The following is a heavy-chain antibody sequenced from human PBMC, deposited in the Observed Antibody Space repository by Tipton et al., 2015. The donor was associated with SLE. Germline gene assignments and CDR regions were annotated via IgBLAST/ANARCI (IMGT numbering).Heavy chain of an antibody. CDR3: ARATGEYSSSFYYYMDV. D-gene: IGHD6-6*01. CDR1: GGPTSSYY. CDR2: IYYSGTT. J-gene: IGHJ6*03. V-gene: IGHV4-59*12. Sequence: TLSLTCTVSGGPTSSYYWGWVRQPPGKGLEWIGSIYYSGTTNHNPSLKSRVTMSIDMSKNQFSLSLSSVTAADTAIYYCARATGEYSSSFYYYMDVWGKGTTVTVSS.